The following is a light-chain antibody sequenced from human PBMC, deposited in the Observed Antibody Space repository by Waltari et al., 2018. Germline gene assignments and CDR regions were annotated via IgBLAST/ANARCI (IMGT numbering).Light chain of an antibody. J-gene: IGLJ2*01. Sequence: QSVLTQPPSASGTPGQRVTISCSGSSSNVGSNYVYWYQQLPGAAPKLLILRNNRRPLGVPDRFSGSKSGTSASLGIRGLRSDDESDYYCAAWDDSLSGSVFGGGTKVTVL. CDR1: SSNVGSNY. CDR2: RNN. CDR3: AAWDDSLSGSV. V-gene: IGLV1-47*01.